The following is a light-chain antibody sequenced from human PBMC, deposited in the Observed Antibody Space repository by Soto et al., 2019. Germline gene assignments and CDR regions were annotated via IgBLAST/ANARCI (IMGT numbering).Light chain of an antibody. CDR2: EAS. J-gene: IGLJ3*02. Sequence: QSALTQPASVSGSPGQSITISCTGTSSDLGNHNLVSWYQQYPGKAPTLMIYEASQRPSGISHRFSGSKSGNMASLTISGLQTEDEANYYCCSYAGRSTWVFGGGTKLTVL. CDR1: SSDLGNHNL. V-gene: IGLV2-23*01. CDR3: CSYAGRSTWV.